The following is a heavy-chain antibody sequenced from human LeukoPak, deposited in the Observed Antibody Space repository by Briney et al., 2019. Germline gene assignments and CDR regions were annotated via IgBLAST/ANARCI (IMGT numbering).Heavy chain of an antibody. CDR2: IYSGGST. CDR1: GFTVSSNY. Sequence: GGSLRLSCAASGFTVSSNYMSWVRQAPGKGLEWVSVIYSGGSTYYADPVKGRFTISRDNSKNTLYLQMNSLRAEDTAVYYCARYSSSWYFDYWGQGTLVTVSS. D-gene: IGHD6-13*01. CDR3: ARYSSSWYFDY. J-gene: IGHJ4*02. V-gene: IGHV3-66*01.